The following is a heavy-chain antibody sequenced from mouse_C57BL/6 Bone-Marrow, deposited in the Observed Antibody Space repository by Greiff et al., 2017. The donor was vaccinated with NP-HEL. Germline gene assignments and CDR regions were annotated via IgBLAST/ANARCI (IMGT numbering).Heavy chain of an antibody. J-gene: IGHJ2*01. CDR2: IYPRSGNT. CDR3: ARSPVRYFDY. V-gene: IGHV1-81*01. Sequence: VKLVESGAELARPGASVKLSCKASGYTFTSYGISWVKQRTGQGLEWIGEIYPRSGNTYYNEKFKGKATLTADKSSSTAYMELRSLTSEDSAVYFCARSPVRYFDYGGQGTTLTVSS. CDR1: GYTFTSYG.